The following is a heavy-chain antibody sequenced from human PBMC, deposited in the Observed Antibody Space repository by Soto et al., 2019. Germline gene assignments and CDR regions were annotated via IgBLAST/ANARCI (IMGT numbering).Heavy chain of an antibody. CDR1: GFTFTGND. Sequence: EVQLVESGGGLIQPGGSLRLSCAASGFTFTGNDMNWVRQAPGKGLEWVSLLYSSGSTYYADSVKGRFTISRDNSNTTLYLQMSSLRAEDTAVYYCAARPLLPGAPWGQGTMVTVSS. CDR3: AARPLLPGAP. V-gene: IGHV3-53*01. CDR2: LYSSGST. D-gene: IGHD3-22*01. J-gene: IGHJ3*01.